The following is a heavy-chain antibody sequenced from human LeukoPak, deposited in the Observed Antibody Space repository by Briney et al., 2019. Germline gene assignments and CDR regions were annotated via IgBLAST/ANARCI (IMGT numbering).Heavy chain of an antibody. CDR1: GFTFSSSA. CDR3: AKGIPDYTSSWSSAFDI. CDR2: ISGGGGST. Sequence: GGSLRLSCAASGFTFSSSAMSWVRQAPGKVLEWLSTISGGGGSTYYADSVKGRFTISRDNSKNTLYLHMKSLRAEDTAVYYCAKGIPDYTSSWSSAFDIWGQGTMVTVSS. V-gene: IGHV3-23*01. D-gene: IGHD6-13*01. J-gene: IGHJ3*02.